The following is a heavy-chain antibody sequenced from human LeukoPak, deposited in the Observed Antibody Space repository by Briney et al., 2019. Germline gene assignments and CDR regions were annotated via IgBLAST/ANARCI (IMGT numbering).Heavy chain of an antibody. V-gene: IGHV4-31*03. CDR1: GGSISSGGYY. J-gene: IGHJ3*02. CDR2: IYYSGST. CDR3: ARTYQLLGAFDI. D-gene: IGHD2-2*01. Sequence: SETPSLTCTVSGGSISSGGYYWSWIRQHPGKGLEWIGYIYYSGSTYYNPSLKSRVTISVDTSKNQFSLKLSSVTAADTAVYYCARTYQLLGAFDIWGQGTMVTVSS.